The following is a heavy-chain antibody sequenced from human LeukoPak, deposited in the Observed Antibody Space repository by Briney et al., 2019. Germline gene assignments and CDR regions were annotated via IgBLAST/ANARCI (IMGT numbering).Heavy chain of an antibody. V-gene: IGHV3-30*03. CDR2: ISYDGSNK. Sequence: GRSLRLSCAASGFTFSSYGMHWVRQAPGKGLEWVANISYDGSNKYYADSVKGRFTISRDNSKNTLYLQMNSLRAEDTAVYYCARDHYYGSGSYSTFDYWGQGTLVTVSS. CDR3: ARDHYYGSGSYSTFDY. CDR1: GFTFSSYG. D-gene: IGHD3-10*01. J-gene: IGHJ4*02.